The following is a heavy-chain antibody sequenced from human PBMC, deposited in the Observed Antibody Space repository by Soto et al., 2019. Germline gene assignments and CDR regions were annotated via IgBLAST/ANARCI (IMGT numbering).Heavy chain of an antibody. CDR1: GGSISSGGYS. CDR3: ARGTPFGR. CDR2: IYHSGST. V-gene: IGHV4-30-2*01. D-gene: IGHD3-3*01. J-gene: IGHJ4*02. Sequence: SETLSLTCAVSGGSISSGGYSWSWIRQPPGKGLEWIGYIYHSGSTYYNPSLKSRVTISVDRSKNQFSLKLSSVTAADTAVHYCARGTPFGRWGQGTLVTVSS.